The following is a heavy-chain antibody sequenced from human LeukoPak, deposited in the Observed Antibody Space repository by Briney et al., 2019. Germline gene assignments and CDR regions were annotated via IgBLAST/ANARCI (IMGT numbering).Heavy chain of an antibody. CDR3: ARGYCSGGSCYKHFQH. D-gene: IGHD2-15*01. Sequence: GASVKVSCKASGGTFSSYAISRVRQAPGQGLEWMGGIIPIFGTANYAQRFQGRVTITADKSTSTAYMELSSLRSEDTAVYYCARGYCSGGSCYKHFQHWGQGTLVTVSS. CDR2: IIPIFGTA. V-gene: IGHV1-69*06. J-gene: IGHJ1*01. CDR1: GGTFSSYA.